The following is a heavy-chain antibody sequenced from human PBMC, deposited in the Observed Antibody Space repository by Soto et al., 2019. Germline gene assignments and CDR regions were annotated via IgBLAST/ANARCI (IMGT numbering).Heavy chain of an antibody. CDR3: ARSIAVPGTFWFDP. CDR2: IDPTDSYV. D-gene: IGHD6-13*01. Sequence: GYSFTNYWISWVRQMPAKGLEWMGMIDPTDSYVNYSPSFQGHVTISADKSISTAYLQWSSLRASDTAMYYCARSIAVPGTFWFDPWGQGTLVTVSS. CDR1: GYSFTNYW. J-gene: IGHJ5*02. V-gene: IGHV5-10-1*01.